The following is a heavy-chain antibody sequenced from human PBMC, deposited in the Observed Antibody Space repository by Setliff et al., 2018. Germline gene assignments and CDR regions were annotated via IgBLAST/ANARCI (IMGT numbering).Heavy chain of an antibody. CDR1: GGTFSSYA. CDR2: IIPIFGTA. D-gene: IGHD5-12*01. CDR3: ARESGYDSLAAFDI. J-gene: IGHJ3*02. Sequence: ASVKVSCKASGGTFSSYAISWVRQAPGQGLEWMGGIIPIFGTANYAQKFQGRVTITADKSTSTAYMELSSLRSEDTAVYYCARESGYDSLAAFDIWGQGTMVTVS. V-gene: IGHV1-69*06.